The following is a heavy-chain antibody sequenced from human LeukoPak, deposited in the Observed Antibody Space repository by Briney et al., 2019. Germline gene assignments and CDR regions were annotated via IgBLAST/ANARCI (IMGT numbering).Heavy chain of an antibody. J-gene: IGHJ4*02. Sequence: PSETLSLTCAVSGGSISGYYWSWIRQPPGKGLEWIGYICCSGSTNYNPSLKSRVTISVDTSKNQFSLRLTSMTAADTAVYYCARALPCRGYSYGYFDYWGQGTLVTVSS. CDR3: ARALPCRGYSYGYFDY. V-gene: IGHV4-59*01. CDR2: ICCSGST. D-gene: IGHD5-18*01. CDR1: GGSISGYY.